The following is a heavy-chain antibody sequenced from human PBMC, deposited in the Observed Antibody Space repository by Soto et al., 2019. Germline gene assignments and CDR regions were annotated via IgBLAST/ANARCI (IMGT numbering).Heavy chain of an antibody. J-gene: IGHJ6*02. CDR3: AAELGFGKLSVV. CDR1: GDTFKNCV. CDR2: LIALFGTA. D-gene: IGHD3-10*01. V-gene: IGHV1-69*01. Sequence: QVQVVQPGVEVRRPGSSVKVSCKASGDTFKNCVISWVRQAPGQGLEWMGGLIALFGTADFAQRFQGRLTITTDESTTTAYMELSRLRSEDTATYYCAAELGFGKLSVVWGQGTTVIVSS.